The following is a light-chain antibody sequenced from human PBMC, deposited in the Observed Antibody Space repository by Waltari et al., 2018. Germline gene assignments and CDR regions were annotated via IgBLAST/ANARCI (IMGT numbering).Light chain of an antibody. CDR3: SAWDDSLNGQV. Sequence: QSVVTQPPSASGTPGQRVTLSCSGSSSNIGTYAVTWYQQLPGTAPNLLIYSNTQRPSGVPDRFSGSKSGTSASLAISGLQSEDEADYYCSAWDDSLNGQVFGTGTKVTVL. V-gene: IGLV1-44*01. CDR1: SSNIGTYA. CDR2: SNT. J-gene: IGLJ1*01.